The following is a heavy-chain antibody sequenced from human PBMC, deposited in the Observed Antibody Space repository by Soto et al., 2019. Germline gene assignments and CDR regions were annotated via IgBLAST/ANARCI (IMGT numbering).Heavy chain of an antibody. J-gene: IGHJ4*02. CDR2: ISGSGGST. Sequence: EVQLLESGGGLVQPGGSLRLSCAASGFTFSSYAMSWVRQAPGKGLEWVSAISGSGGSTYYADSVKGRFTISRDNSKNTLDLQMNSLRAEDTAVYYCAKHPYYYDSSGYHPTQYYFDYWGQGTLVTVSS. CDR1: GFTFSSYA. CDR3: AKHPYYYDSSGYHPTQYYFDY. D-gene: IGHD3-22*01. V-gene: IGHV3-23*01.